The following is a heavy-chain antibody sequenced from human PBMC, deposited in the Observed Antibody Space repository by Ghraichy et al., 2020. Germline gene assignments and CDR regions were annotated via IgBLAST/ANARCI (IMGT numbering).Heavy chain of an antibody. D-gene: IGHD2-2*01. V-gene: IGHV3-21*01. CDR1: GFTFSAYS. CDR3: ARDKAGDQYGMDV. J-gene: IGHJ6*02. Sequence: GESLNISCAASGFTFSAYSMNWVRQAPGKGLEWVSSISSSSCYIYYADSVKGRFTISRDNAKNSLYLQMNSLRAEDTAFYYCARDKAGDQYGMDVWGQGTTVTVSS. CDR2: ISSSSCYI.